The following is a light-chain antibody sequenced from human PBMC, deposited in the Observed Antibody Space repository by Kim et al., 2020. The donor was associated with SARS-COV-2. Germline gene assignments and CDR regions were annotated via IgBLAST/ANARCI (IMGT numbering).Light chain of an antibody. CDR2: AAS. CDR3: NQYDLPPWT. J-gene: IGKJ1*01. Sequence: SPGETATLSCRASQSVRSTSLAWYQHKPGQAPRLLIYAASNRATGIPDRFSGSGSERDFTLSISRLEPEDFAIYYCNQYDLPPWTFGQGTKVDIK. CDR1: QSVRSTS. V-gene: IGKV3-20*01.